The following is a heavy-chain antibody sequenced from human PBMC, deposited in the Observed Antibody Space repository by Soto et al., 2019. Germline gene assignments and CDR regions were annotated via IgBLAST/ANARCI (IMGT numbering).Heavy chain of an antibody. D-gene: IGHD3-3*01. Sequence: LRLSCAASGFTFSSYAMSWVRQAPGKGLEWVSAISGSGGSTYYADSVKGRFTISRDNSKNTLYLQMNSLRAEDTAVYYCAKAEDPIYDFWSGYSGAWFDPWGQGTLVTVSS. CDR2: ISGSGGST. CDR1: GFTFSSYA. CDR3: AKAEDPIYDFWSGYSGAWFDP. V-gene: IGHV3-23*01. J-gene: IGHJ5*02.